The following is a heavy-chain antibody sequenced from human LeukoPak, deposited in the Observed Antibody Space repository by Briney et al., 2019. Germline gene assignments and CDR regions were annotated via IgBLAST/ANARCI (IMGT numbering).Heavy chain of an antibody. V-gene: IGHV3-15*01. J-gene: IGHJ6*03. Sequence: GGSLRLSCAASGFTFSNAWMSWVRQAPGKGLEWVGRIKSKTDGGTTDYAAPVKGRFTISRDDSKNTLYLQMNSLKTEDTAAYYRTTVEVGDYWVYYYYMDVWGKGTTVTVSS. CDR1: GFTFSNAW. CDR2: IKSKTDGGTT. CDR3: TTVEVGDYWVYYYYMDV. D-gene: IGHD4-17*01.